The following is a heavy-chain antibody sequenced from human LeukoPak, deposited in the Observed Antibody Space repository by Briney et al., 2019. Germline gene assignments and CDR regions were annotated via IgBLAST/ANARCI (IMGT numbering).Heavy chain of an antibody. V-gene: IGHV3-30*02. CDR3: AKDIGKLYCSSTSCPDY. J-gene: IGHJ4*02. CDR1: GFTFSSYG. CDR2: IRYDGSNK. D-gene: IGHD2-2*01. Sequence: GGSLRLSCAASGFTFSSYGMHWVRRAPGKGLEWVAFIRYDGSNKYYADSVKGRFTISRDNSKNTLYLQMNSLRAEDTAVYYCAKDIGKLYCSSTSCPDYWGQGTLVTVSS.